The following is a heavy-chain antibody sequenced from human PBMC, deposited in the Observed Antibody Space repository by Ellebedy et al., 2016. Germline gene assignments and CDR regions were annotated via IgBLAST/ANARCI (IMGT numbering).Heavy chain of an antibody. J-gene: IGHJ6*02. D-gene: IGHD3-10*01. CDR1: GFSFDDYG. V-gene: IGHV3-9*01. CDR3: VKSLGSPANMDV. Sequence: SLKISXEASGFSFDDYGMHWVRQAPGKGLEWVSGISWNSGKISYADSVKGRFSISRDNGKNSLYLQMNSLRVEDTALYYCVKSLGSPANMDVWGQGTPVTVSS. CDR2: ISWNSGKI.